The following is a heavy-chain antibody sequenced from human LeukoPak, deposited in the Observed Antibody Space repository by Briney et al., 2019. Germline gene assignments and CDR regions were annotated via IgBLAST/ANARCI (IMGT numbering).Heavy chain of an antibody. J-gene: IGHJ4*02. CDR1: GFTVSSNY. CDR2: IYSGGST. D-gene: IGHD3-9*01. V-gene: IGHV3-66*02. Sequence: EGSLRLSCAASGFTVSSNYMSWVRQAPGKGLEWVSDIYSGGSTYYADSVRGRFTISRDNSKNTLYLQMNSLRAEDTAVYYCARARLRYFDDPEYYSDYWGQGTLVTVSS. CDR3: ARARLRYFDDPEYYSDY.